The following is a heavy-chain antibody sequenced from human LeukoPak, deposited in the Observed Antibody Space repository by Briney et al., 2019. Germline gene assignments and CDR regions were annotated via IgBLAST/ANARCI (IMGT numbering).Heavy chain of an antibody. J-gene: IGHJ4*02. D-gene: IGHD2-15*01. CDR1: GGSISSGDYY. Sequence: SQTLALTCTVSGGSISSGDYYWSRIRQPPGKGLEWIGYIYYSGSTYYNPSLNSRVTMSVDTSKNQLSLDLSSVTAADTAVYYCAGYDHANYLAYGSQGSLATVSS. CDR2: IYYSGST. CDR3: AGYDHANYLAY. V-gene: IGHV4-30-4*01.